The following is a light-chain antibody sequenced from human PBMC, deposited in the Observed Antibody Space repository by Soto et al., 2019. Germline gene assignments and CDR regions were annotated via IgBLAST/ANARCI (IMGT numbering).Light chain of an antibody. CDR2: GAS. CDR1: QSVSSSY. J-gene: IGKJ4*01. V-gene: IGKV3-20*01. CDR3: QHYVSSPPIT. Sequence: VLTGCPVTLSFTPGERATLSCRASQSVSSSYLAWYQQKPGQAPRLLIYGASSRATGIPDRFSGSGSGTDFTLTFSRLELEDFAVYYCQHYVSSPPITFGGGTKVDIK.